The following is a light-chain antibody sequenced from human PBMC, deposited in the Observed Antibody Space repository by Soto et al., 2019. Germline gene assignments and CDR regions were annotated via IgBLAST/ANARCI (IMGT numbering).Light chain of an antibody. V-gene: IGLV2-8*01. Sequence: QSVLTQPPSAAGSPGQSVTISCTGTSSDVGGYNHVYWYQQYPGTAPKLLIYEVSKRPSGVPDRFSGSKSGNTASLTVSGLQAEDDADYFCSSYAGGKHSVVGGGTKLTVL. CDR1: SSDVGGYNH. J-gene: IGLJ2*01. CDR3: SSYAGGKHSV. CDR2: EVS.